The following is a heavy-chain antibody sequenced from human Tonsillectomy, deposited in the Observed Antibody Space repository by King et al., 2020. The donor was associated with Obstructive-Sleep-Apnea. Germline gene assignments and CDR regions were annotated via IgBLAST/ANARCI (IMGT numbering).Heavy chain of an antibody. CDR1: AFTFSSYT. CDR2: ITSSSSAI. D-gene: IGHD5-12*01. V-gene: IGHV3-48*04. J-gene: IGHJ4*02. CDR3: ARERSWRGNFDY. Sequence: VQLVESGGGLVQPGGSLRLSCAPSAFTFSSYTMNWVRQAPGRGLEWISYITSSSSAIYYADSVKGRFTISRDNTKNSLYLQMKSLRAEDTAVYYCARERSWRGNFDYWGQGTPVTVSS.